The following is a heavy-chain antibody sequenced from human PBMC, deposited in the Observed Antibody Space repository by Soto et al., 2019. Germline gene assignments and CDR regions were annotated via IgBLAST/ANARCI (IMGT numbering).Heavy chain of an antibody. CDR2: INAGKGNT. CDR3: ARVPRRSWLKHFVY. J-gene: IGHJ4*02. CDR1: GYTFTSYA. Sequence: GASVKVSCKASGYTFTSYAMHWVRQAPGQRLEWMGWINAGKGNTKYSQKFQGRVTITRDTSASTAYMELSSLRSEDTAVYYCARVPRRSWLKHFVYWGQGTLVTVSS. D-gene: IGHD6-13*01. V-gene: IGHV1-3*01.